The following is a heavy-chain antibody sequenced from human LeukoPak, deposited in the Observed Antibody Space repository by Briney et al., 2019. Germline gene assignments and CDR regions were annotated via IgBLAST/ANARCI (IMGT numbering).Heavy chain of an antibody. CDR2: IKSKTDGGTT. Sequence: GGSLRLSCAASGFTFSNAWMSWVRQAPGKGLEWVGRIKSKTDGGTTDCAAPVRGRFTISGDDSKNTLYLQMNSLRAEDTAVYYCAKDRCSNGIGCLYYYMDVWGKGTTVTISS. D-gene: IGHD2-8*01. V-gene: IGHV3-15*01. CDR3: AKDRCSNGIGCLYYYMDV. CDR1: GFTFSNAW. J-gene: IGHJ6*03.